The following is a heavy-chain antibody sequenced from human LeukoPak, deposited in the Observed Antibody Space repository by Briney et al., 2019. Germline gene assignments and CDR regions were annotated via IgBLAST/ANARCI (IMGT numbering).Heavy chain of an antibody. D-gene: IGHD3-9*01. CDR3: ARHRETGYFDY. Sequence: GESLKISCRGSGYSFTRYWIGWVRKMPGKGLEWMAIIYPGDSDTRYSPSFQGQVTISVDKSISTAYLQWSSLNASDTAMYYCARHRETGYFDYWGQGAPVTVSS. CDR1: GYSFTRYW. V-gene: IGHV5-51*01. J-gene: IGHJ4*02. CDR2: IYPGDSDT.